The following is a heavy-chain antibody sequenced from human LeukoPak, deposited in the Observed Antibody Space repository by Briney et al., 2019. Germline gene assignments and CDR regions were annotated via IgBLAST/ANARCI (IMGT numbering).Heavy chain of an antibody. J-gene: IGHJ4*02. CDR1: GFTFSSYS. D-gene: IGHD3-10*01. CDR3: AIGGYYGSGSYSNGYYFDY. CDR2: ISSSSSYI. V-gene: IGHV3-21*01. Sequence: GGSLRLSCAASGFTFSSYSMNWVRQAPGKGLEWVSSISSSSSYIYYADSVKGRFTISRGNAKNSLYLQMNSLRAEDTAVYYCAIGGYYGSGSYSNGYYFDYWGQGTLVTVSS.